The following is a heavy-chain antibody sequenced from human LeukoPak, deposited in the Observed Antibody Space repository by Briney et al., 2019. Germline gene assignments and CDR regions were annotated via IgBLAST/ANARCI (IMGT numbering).Heavy chain of an antibody. J-gene: IGHJ4*02. D-gene: IGHD6-19*01. CDR2: MNPNSGNT. Sequence: EASVTVSCKASGYTFSSYDINWVRQATGQGLEWMGWMNPNSGNTGYPQKFQGRVTMTRNTSISTAYMELSSLRSEDTAVYFCAKCTSMSGWCDYWGQGTLVTVSS. V-gene: IGHV1-8*01. CDR1: GYTFSSYD. CDR3: AKCTSMSGWCDY.